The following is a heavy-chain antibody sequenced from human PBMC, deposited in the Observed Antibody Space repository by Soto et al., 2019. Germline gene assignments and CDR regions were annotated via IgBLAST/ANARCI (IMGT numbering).Heavy chain of an antibody. V-gene: IGHV3-23*04. Sequence: VQLVESGGGVVQPGRSLRLSCAASGFTFSTYAMSWVRQAPGKGLEWVSAISGSGGSTYYADSVKGRFTISRGNSKNTLYLQMNSLRAEDTAVYYCAKDPGYSSWSGWGQGTLVTVCS. D-gene: IGHD6-6*01. CDR1: GFTFSTYA. J-gene: IGHJ4*02. CDR3: AKDPGYSSWSG. CDR2: ISGSGGST.